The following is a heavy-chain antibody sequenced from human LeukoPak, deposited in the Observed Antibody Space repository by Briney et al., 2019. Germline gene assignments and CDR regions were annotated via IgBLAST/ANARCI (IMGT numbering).Heavy chain of an antibody. CDR1: GYTFTSYY. V-gene: IGHV1-46*01. Sequence: PGASVKVSCMASGYTFTSYYMHWVRQAPGQGLEWMGIINPSGGSTSYAQKFQGRVTMTRDTSTSTVYMELSSLRSEDTAVYYCARDPPRRYSSSSLMNYYYGMDVWGQGTTVTVSS. D-gene: IGHD6-6*01. J-gene: IGHJ6*02. CDR3: ARDPPRRYSSSSLMNYYYGMDV. CDR2: INPSGGST.